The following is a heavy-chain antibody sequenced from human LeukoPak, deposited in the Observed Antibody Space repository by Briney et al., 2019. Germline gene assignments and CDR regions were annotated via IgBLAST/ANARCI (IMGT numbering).Heavy chain of an antibody. D-gene: IGHD2-21*01. CDR1: GFTISSYE. V-gene: IGHV3-48*03. J-gene: IGHJ5*02. CDR2: ISSSGTTM. CDR3: ARDYSVPGDGLDP. Sequence: GGSLRLSCEASGFTISSYEMSWVRQSPGQGLEWVSYISSSGTTMFYSDSVKGRFTISRDSAKNSLYLQMNSLRVEDTAIYYCARDYSVPGDGLDPWGQGTLVTVSS.